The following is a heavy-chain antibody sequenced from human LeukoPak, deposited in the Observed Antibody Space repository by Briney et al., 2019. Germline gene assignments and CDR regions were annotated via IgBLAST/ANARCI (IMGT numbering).Heavy chain of an antibody. D-gene: IGHD1-26*01. J-gene: IGHJ4*02. CDR1: GFTFSNHA. V-gene: IGHV3-23*01. CDR2: TSGSGGSP. CDR3: AKRSPFYFDY. Sequence: RPGGSLRFSCAASGFTFSNHAMNWVRQAPGKGLEWVSTTSGSGGSPYYADSVKGRFTISRDNSKNTVYLQMNSLRAEDTAVYYCAKRSPFYFDYWGQGTLVTVSS.